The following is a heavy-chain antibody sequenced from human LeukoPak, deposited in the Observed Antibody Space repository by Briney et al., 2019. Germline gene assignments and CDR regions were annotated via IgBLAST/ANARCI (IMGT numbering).Heavy chain of an antibody. Sequence: GGSLRLSCAASGFTFSDYYMSWIRQAPGKGLEWVSYITNSGSTIYYADSVKGRFTISRDNAKNSLYLQMNSLRAEDTALYYCAKGPTGYCSSTSCSGNWFDPWGQGTLVTVSS. J-gene: IGHJ5*02. CDR3: AKGPTGYCSSTSCSGNWFDP. CDR2: ITNSGSTI. V-gene: IGHV3-11*01. D-gene: IGHD2-2*01. CDR1: GFTFSDYY.